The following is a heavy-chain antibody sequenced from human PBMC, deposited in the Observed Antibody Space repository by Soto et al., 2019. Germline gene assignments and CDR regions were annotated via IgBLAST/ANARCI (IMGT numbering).Heavy chain of an antibody. CDR1: GFSLSTSGVS. J-gene: IGHJ4*02. V-gene: IGHV2-5*02. CDR3: AHRTGYGALFDY. CDR2: IYWDDDK. Sequence: QITLKESGPTLVKPTQTLTLTCTFSGFSLSTSGVSVGWVRQPPGRALEWLALIYWDDDKHYSPSLKSRLTSTKATSKNKVGLTMTNMVPVDTATYCCAHRTGYGALFDYWGQGTLVTVSS. D-gene: IGHD4-17*01.